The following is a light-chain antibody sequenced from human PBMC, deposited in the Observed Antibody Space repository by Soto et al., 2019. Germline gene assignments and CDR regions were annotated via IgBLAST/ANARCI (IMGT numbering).Light chain of an antibody. CDR3: QQYHTYSWT. V-gene: IGKV1-5*01. J-gene: IGKJ1*01. Sequence: DIQMTQFPSTLSASVGDRFTITCRASQSISGWLAWFQQKPGKAPELLIYDASDLESGVSSRFSGSGSGTEFTLTISSLQPDDFATYYCQQYHTYSWTFGQGTKVDIK. CDR1: QSISGW. CDR2: DAS.